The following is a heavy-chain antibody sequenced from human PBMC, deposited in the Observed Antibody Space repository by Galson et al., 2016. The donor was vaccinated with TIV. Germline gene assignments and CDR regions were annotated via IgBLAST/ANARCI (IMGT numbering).Heavy chain of an antibody. Sequence: SVKVSCKASGYTFSDYYIHWVRQAPGQRLEWMGWINPNNDDTFYGQKFQGRVTMTRDTSTSTVYMELSRLKSDDTAVYYCAREGGYSPGLGPFDYWGQGTLVTVSS. V-gene: IGHV1-2*02. CDR1: GYTFSDYY. J-gene: IGHJ4*02. CDR2: INPNNDDT. D-gene: IGHD2-15*01. CDR3: AREGGYSPGLGPFDY.